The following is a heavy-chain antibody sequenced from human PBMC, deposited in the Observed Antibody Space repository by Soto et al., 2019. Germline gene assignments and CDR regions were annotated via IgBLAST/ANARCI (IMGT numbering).Heavy chain of an antibody. V-gene: IGHV5-10-1*01. CDR3: AKQQKYGAGSTLDV. CDR1: GYKFMSYW. J-gene: IGHJ6*03. D-gene: IGHD3-10*01. Sequence: GESLKISCKGSGYKFMSYWITWVRQVPGKGLEWMGRIDPSDSYSNYSPSFQGHVTILVDKPISTAYLQWSSLQASDTAMFYCAKQQKYGAGSTLDVWGKGTTVTVSS. CDR2: IDPSDSYS.